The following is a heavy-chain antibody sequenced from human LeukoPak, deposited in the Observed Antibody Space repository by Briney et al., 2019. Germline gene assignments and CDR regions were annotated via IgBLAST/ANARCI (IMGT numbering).Heavy chain of an antibody. V-gene: IGHV1-69*13. CDR2: IIPIFGTA. D-gene: IGHD3-22*01. J-gene: IGHJ4*02. CDR1: GGTFSSYA. CDR3: ARGGYYYDSSGYSF. Sequence: GASVKVSCKASGGTFSSYAISWVRQAPGQGLEWMGGIIPIFGTANYAQKFQGRVTITADESTSTAYMELSSLRSEDTAVYYCARGGYYYDSSGYSFWGQETLVTVSS.